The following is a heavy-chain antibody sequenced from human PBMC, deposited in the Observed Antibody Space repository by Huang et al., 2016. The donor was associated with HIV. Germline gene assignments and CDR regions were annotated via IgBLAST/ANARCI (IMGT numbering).Heavy chain of an antibody. D-gene: IGHD1-1*01. J-gene: IGHJ4*02. CDR3: AKDNDLYYFDY. CDR1: GFTFSGYG. CDR2: ITFDGKNK. V-gene: IGHV3-30*18. Sequence: QVHLVESGGGVVQPGRSLRLSCAASGFTFSGYGMHWVRQAPGKGREWVAVITFDGKNKYYADSVRRRFTVSRDNSQNTVSLQMNTLRAEDTAVYYCAKDNDLYYFDYWGQGTLVTVSS.